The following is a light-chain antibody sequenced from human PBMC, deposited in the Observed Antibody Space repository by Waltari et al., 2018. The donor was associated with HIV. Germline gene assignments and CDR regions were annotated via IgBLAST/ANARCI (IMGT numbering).Light chain of an antibody. Sequence: ETVMRQSPDTLSVSPGERATLSCRTSQSVSSNLAWYQQKPGQAPRLLIYGASTRATGIPARFSGSGSGTEFILTISTLQSEDSAVYYCQQYGSSPPTWTFGQGTKVEIK. CDR1: QSVSSN. CDR2: GAS. V-gene: IGKV3-15*01. J-gene: IGKJ1*01. CDR3: QQYGSSPPTWT.